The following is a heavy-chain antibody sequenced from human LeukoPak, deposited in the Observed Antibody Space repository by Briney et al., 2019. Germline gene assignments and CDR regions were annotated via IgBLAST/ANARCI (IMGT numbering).Heavy chain of an antibody. CDR1: GGSISSSSYY. V-gene: IGHV4-31*03. CDR2: IYCSGST. D-gene: IGHD2-2*01. J-gene: IGHJ5*02. Sequence: PSETLSLTCTVSGGSISSSSYYWGWIRQHPGKGLEWIGYIYCSGSTYYNPSLKSRVTISVDTSKNQFSLKLSSVTAADTAVYYCARAKCSSTSCKKSGFDPWGQGTLVTVSS. CDR3: ARAKCSSTSCKKSGFDP.